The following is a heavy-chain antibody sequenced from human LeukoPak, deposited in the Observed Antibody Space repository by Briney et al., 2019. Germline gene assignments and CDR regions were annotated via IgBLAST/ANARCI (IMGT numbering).Heavy chain of an antibody. CDR2: ICWEGGST. Sequence: GGSLRLSCTASGFTFDDYAMHWVRQAPGKSLEWVSFICWEGGSTYYADSVKGRFTISRDNSKNSLYLQMNSLRAEDTALYYCAKDTGGPRSLPSYYFDYWGQGTLVTVSS. CDR1: GFTFDDYA. D-gene: IGHD3-10*01. V-gene: IGHV3-43D*04. J-gene: IGHJ4*02. CDR3: AKDTGGPRSLPSYYFDY.